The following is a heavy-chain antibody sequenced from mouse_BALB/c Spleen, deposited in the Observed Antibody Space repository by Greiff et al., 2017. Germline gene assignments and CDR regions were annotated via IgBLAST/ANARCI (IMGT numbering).Heavy chain of an antibody. CDR1: GFTFSSFG. V-gene: IGHV5-17*03. Sequence: EVMLVESGGGLVQPGGSRKLSCAASGFTFSSFGMHWVRQAPEKGLEWVAYISSGSSTIYYPDSVKGRFTISRDNAKNTLYLQMSSLKSEDTAMYYGTGDRYYGSSPAWFAYWGQGTLVTVSA. CDR2: ISSGSSTI. J-gene: IGHJ3*01. CDR3: TGDRYYGSSPAWFAY. D-gene: IGHD1-1*01.